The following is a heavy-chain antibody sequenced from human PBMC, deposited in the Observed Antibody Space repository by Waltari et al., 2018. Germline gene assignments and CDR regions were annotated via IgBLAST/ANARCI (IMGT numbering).Heavy chain of an antibody. CDR3: ARVRLRFLEWLNNYYGMDV. V-gene: IGHV1-3*01. CDR1: GYTFTSYA. CDR2: INAGNGNT. J-gene: IGHJ6*02. D-gene: IGHD3-3*01. Sequence: QVQLVQSGAEVKKPGASVKVSCKASGYTFTSYAMHWVRQAPGQRLEWMGWINAGNGNTKYSQKFQGRVTITRDTSASTAYMELSSLISEDTAVYYCARVRLRFLEWLNNYYGMDVWGQGTTVTVSS.